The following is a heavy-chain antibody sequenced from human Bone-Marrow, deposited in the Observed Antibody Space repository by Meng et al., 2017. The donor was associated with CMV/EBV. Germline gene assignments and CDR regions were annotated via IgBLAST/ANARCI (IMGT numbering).Heavy chain of an antibody. CDR3: ARFNRRGYSGYDAIDY. CDR1: GFTFSSYA. CDR2: ISSSCTTK. V-gene: IGHV3-11*01. J-gene: IGHJ4*02. D-gene: IGHD5-12*01. Sequence: GGSLRLSCAASGFTFSSYAMSWIRQAPGKGPEWVSHISSSCTTKDYADSVKGRFTISRDNAKNSLYLQMTSLRAEDTAVYFCARFNRRGYSGYDAIDYWGQGTLVTVSS.